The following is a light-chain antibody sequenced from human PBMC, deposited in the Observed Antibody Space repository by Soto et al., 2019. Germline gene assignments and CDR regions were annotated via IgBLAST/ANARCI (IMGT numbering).Light chain of an antibody. CDR2: AAS. CDR3: QESYSTPSVT. CDR1: QSISAY. J-gene: IGKJ3*01. V-gene: IGKV1-39*01. Sequence: DIQITQSPSSMSSSVGDRVAITCLSSQSISAYLNWYQQKPGKAPKLLIYAASSLQSGVPSRFSGSGSGTDFTLTISSLQPEDFATYYCQESYSTPSVTFGPGTKVDIK.